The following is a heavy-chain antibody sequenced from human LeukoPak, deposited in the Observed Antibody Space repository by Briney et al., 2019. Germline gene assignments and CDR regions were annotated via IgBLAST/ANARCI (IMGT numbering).Heavy chain of an antibody. V-gene: IGHV4-39*01. D-gene: IGHD1-14*01. Sequence: SETLSLTCTVSGGSISSSSYYWGWIRQPPGKGLEWIGSIYYSGSTYYSPSLKSRVTISVDTSKNQFSLKLSSVTAADTAVYYCARLRYRWVGTYYFDYWGQGTLVTVSS. J-gene: IGHJ4*02. CDR1: GGSISSSSYY. CDR2: IYYSGST. CDR3: ARLRYRWVGTYYFDY.